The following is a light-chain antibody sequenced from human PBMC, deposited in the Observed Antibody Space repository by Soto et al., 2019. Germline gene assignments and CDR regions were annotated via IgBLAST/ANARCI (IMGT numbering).Light chain of an antibody. CDR2: GAS. J-gene: IGKJ1*01. Sequence: DIVMTQSPATLSVSPGGRATLSCRASQSVGSNVAWYQQKPGQPPRLLIYGASTRAAGVPARFSGSGYGRQFSLTISSLQSEDFAIYHCQQHNNGPPWTFGQGTKVEV. CDR1: QSVGSN. CDR3: QQHNNGPPWT. V-gene: IGKV3-15*01.